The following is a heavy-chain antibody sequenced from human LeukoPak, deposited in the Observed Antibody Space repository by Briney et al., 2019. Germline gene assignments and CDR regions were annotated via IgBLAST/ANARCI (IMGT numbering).Heavy chain of an antibody. CDR1: GGSVSSGSDY. CDR3: ASFRYDILTGYTTIDY. D-gene: IGHD3-9*01. V-gene: IGHV4-61*09. J-gene: IGHJ4*02. Sequence: SQTLSLTCTVSGGSVSSGSDYWSWIRQPAGKGLEWIGHIYTSGSTNYNPSLKSRLTISLDTSKNQFSLKLSSVTAADTAVYYCASFRYDILTGYTTIDYWGQGTLVTVSS. CDR2: IYTSGST.